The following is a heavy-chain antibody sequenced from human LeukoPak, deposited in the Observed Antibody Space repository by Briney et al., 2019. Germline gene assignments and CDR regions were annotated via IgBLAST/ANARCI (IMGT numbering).Heavy chain of an antibody. D-gene: IGHD3-10*01. CDR3: ARDYWGDGSYGMDV. Sequence: GRSLRLSCAASGFTFSSYSMNWVRQAPGKGLEWVSYISSSSSTIYYADSVKGRFTISRDNAKNSLYLQMNSLRAEDTAVYYCARDYWGDGSYGMDVWGQGTTVTVSS. J-gene: IGHJ6*02. CDR1: GFTFSSYS. CDR2: ISSSSSTI. V-gene: IGHV3-48*04.